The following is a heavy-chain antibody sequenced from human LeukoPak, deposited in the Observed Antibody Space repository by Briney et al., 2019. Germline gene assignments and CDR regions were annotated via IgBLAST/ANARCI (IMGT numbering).Heavy chain of an antibody. CDR2: INHSGST. CDR1: GGSLSGYY. Sequence: SETLSLTCAVYGGSLSGYYWSWIRQPPKKGLEWIGEINHSGSTTYNPSLKSRVTISVDTSKNQFSLKLSSVTAADTAVYYCARDLPFHDYGDYVDAFDIWGQGTMVTVSS. V-gene: IGHV4-34*01. CDR3: ARDLPFHDYGDYVDAFDI. J-gene: IGHJ3*02. D-gene: IGHD4-17*01.